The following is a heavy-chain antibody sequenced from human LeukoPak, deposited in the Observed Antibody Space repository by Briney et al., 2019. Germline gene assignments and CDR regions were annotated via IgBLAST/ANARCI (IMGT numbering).Heavy chain of an antibody. CDR1: GYTFTGYY. CDR3: ARVGGQSYYMDV. V-gene: IGHV1-2*02. Sequence: ASVKVSCKASGYTFTGYYMHWVRQAPGQGLEWMGWINPNSGGTNYAQKVQGRVTMTRDTSISTAYMELSRLRSDDTAVYYCARVGGQSYYMDVWGKGTTVTVSS. CDR2: INPNSGGT. J-gene: IGHJ6*03. D-gene: IGHD6-19*01.